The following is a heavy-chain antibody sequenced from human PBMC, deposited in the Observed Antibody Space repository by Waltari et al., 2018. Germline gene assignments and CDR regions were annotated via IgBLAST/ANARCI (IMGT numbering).Heavy chain of an antibody. CDR2: IYYNGST. CDR3: ARALGNWNYGLDY. CDR1: GGAISSYY. J-gene: IGHJ4*02. V-gene: IGHV4-59*01. Sequence: QVQLQESGPGLVKPSETLSLTCTVSGGAISSYYWNWIRQPPRKGLEWIGYIYYNGSTNYNPSLKSRVTILVDTSNNQFSLKLSSVTAADTAVYYCARALGNWNYGLDYWGQGTLVTVSS. D-gene: IGHD1-7*01.